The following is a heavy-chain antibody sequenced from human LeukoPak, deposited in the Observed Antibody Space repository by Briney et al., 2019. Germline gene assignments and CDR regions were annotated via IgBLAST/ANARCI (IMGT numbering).Heavy chain of an antibody. CDR1: GGSISSGGYY. Sequence: SQTLSLTCTVSGGSISSGGYYWSWICQHPGKGLEWIGYIYYSGSTYYNPSLKSRVTISVDTSKNQFSLKLSSVTAADTAVYYCARATGQYQLLYFDYYYYMDVWGKGTTVTVSS. CDR2: IYYSGST. V-gene: IGHV4-31*03. D-gene: IGHD2-2*02. J-gene: IGHJ6*03. CDR3: ARATGQYQLLYFDYYYYMDV.